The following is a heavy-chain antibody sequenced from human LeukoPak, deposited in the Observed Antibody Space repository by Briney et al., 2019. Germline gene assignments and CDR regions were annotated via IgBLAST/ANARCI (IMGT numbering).Heavy chain of an antibody. J-gene: IGHJ6*03. CDR1: GGSFSGYY. CDR3: ARALRKGPGGGYYYYMDV. CDR2: INHSGST. V-gene: IGHV4-34*01. Sequence: SETLSLTCAVYGGSFSGYYWSWIRQPPGKGLEWIGEINHSGSTNYNPSLKSRVTISVDTSKNQFSLKLSSVTAANTAVYYCARALRKGPGGGYYYYMDVWGKGTTVTVSS. D-gene: IGHD3-10*01.